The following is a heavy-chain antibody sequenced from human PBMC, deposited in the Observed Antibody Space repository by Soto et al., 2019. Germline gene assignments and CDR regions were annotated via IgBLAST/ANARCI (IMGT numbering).Heavy chain of an antibody. J-gene: IGHJ6*02. CDR3: AKGRSYYYYYGVDV. Sequence: VKGRFTISRDNSKSTLYLQMNSLRAEDTALYYCAKGRSYYYYYGVDVWGQGTTVTVSS. V-gene: IGHV3-23*01.